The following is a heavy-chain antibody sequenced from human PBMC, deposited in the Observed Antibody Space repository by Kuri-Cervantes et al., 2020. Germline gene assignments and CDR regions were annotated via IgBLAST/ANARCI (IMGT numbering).Heavy chain of an antibody. CDR2: IIPIFGTA. V-gene: IGHV1-69*13. D-gene: IGHD6-19*01. Sequence: SVKVSCKAPGYTFTGYGISWVRQAPGQGLEWMGGIIPIFGTANYAQKFQGRVTITADESTSTAYMELSSLRSEDTAVYYCARGGYSSGWNYYYYGMDVWGQGPTVTVSS. CDR3: ARGGYSSGWNYYYYGMDV. CDR1: GYTFTGYG. J-gene: IGHJ6*02.